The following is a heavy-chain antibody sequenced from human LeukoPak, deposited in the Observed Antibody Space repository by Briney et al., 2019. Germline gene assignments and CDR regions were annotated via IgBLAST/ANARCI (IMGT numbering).Heavy chain of an antibody. V-gene: IGHV3-23*01. CDR2: ISGSGGST. CDR1: GFTFSSYA. CDR3: TAGIAVSGSNFDC. D-gene: IGHD6-19*01. J-gene: IGHJ4*02. Sequence: GGSLILSCEASGFTFSSYAMAWVRQAPGKGLEWVSSISGSGGSTYYAGSVKGRFTISTDNSENTVYLQMHSLRAEDTAEYFCTAGIAVSGSNFDCWGQGTLVTVSS.